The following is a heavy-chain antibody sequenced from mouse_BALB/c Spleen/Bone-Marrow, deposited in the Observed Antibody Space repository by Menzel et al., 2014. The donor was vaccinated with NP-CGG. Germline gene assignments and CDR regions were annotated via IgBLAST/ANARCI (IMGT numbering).Heavy chain of an antibody. V-gene: IGHV7-1*02. CDR3: ARDVGYGNYFVY. J-gene: IGHJ3*01. CDR2: SRNKAKYYTT. CDR1: GFTFSDFY. D-gene: IGHD2-10*02. Sequence: EVQRVESGGGLVQPGDSLRLSCAPSGFTFSDFYMEWVRQPPGKRPEWIAASRNKAKYYTTEYSASVKGQFIVSRDTSQSVLYLQMNALRAEDTAIYYCARDVGYGNYFVYWGQGTLVTVSA.